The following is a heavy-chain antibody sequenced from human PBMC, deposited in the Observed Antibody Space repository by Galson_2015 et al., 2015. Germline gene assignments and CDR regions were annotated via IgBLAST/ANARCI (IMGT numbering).Heavy chain of an antibody. D-gene: IGHD3-22*01. CDR2: ISSNGGST. CDR3: ARVRGGYDSSGSTYYYYGMDV. Sequence: SLRLSCAASGFTFSSYAMHWVRQVPGKGLEYVSAISSNGGSTYYANSVKGRFTISRDNSKNTLYLQMGSLRAEDMAVYYCARVRGGYDSSGSTYYYYGMDVWGQGTTVTVSS. J-gene: IGHJ6*02. V-gene: IGHV3-64*01. CDR1: GFTFSSYA.